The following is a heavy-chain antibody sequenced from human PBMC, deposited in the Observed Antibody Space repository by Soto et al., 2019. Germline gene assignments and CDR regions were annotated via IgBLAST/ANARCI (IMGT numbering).Heavy chain of an antibody. V-gene: IGHV5-51*01. CDR2: IYPGDSDT. CDR1: GYSFTSYW. CDR3: ARLKLTEYYFDY. Sequence: XGSLKMSWKCAGYSFTSYWIGLVRRMPGKGLEWMGIIYPGDSDTRYSPSFQGQVTISADKSISTAYLQWSSLKASDTAMYYCARLKLTEYYFDYWGQGTLVTVSS. D-gene: IGHD1-7*01. J-gene: IGHJ4*02.